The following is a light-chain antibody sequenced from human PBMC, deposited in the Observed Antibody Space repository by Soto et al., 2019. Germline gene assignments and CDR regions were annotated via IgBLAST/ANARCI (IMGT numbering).Light chain of an antibody. CDR1: QSFLHFTEETF. Sequence: DVVMTQTPLSLSVAPGQPASISCKSSQSFLHFTEETFFFWYLQKPGQYPQLLIYEVSTRVSGVPDRFSGSGSGTDFTLEISRVETDDVGIYYCMQSTQLPPTFGQGTRLGIE. V-gene: IGKV2D-29*02. J-gene: IGKJ5*01. CDR2: EVS. CDR3: MQSTQLPPT.